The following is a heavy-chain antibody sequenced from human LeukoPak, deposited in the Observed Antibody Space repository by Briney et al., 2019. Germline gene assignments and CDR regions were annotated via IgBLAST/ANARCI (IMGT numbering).Heavy chain of an antibody. D-gene: IGHD4-23*01. CDR2: ISGSGDAT. Sequence: GGSLRVSCAASRFTFSSNAMSWVRQAPGKGVEWVSTISGSGDATYYAESVKGQFTISRDNSKNTLYLQMNSLRAEDTAVYYCARLRWGRLDYWGQGTLVTVSS. J-gene: IGHJ4*02. CDR3: ARLRWGRLDY. CDR1: RFTFSSNA. V-gene: IGHV3-23*01.